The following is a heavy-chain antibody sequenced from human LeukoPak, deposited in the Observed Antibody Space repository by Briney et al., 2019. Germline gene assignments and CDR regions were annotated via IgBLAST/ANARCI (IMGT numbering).Heavy chain of an antibody. D-gene: IGHD1-7*01. CDR2: INPNSGGT. CDR3: ARAPKRTGTTYPVKNWFDP. CDR1: GYTFTGYY. Sequence: ASVKVSCKASGYTFTGYYMHWVRQAPGQGLEWMGWINPNSGGTNYAQKFQGRVTMTRDTSISTAYMELSRLRSDDTAVYYCARAPKRTGTTYPVKNWFDPWGQGTLVTVSS. V-gene: IGHV1-2*02. J-gene: IGHJ5*02.